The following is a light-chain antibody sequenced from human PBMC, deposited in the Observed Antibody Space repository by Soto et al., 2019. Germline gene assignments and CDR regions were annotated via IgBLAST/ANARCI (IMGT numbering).Light chain of an antibody. CDR1: QSVTSTS. CDR3: QHYVTSSIT. Sequence: DIELTQAPVPRSLFPGGRATPSRRASQSVTSTSLARYQQKPGQAPRLPMYGASRRATGTPDRISGGGSGTDFTLTISRLEPEDFAVYYCQHYVTSSITFGQGTRLEIK. CDR2: GAS. J-gene: IGKJ5*01. V-gene: IGKV3-20*01.